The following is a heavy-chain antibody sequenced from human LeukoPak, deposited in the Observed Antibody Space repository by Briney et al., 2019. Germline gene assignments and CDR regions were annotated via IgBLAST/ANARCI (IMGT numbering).Heavy chain of an antibody. D-gene: IGHD3-9*01. V-gene: IGHV3-9*01. Sequence: GGSLRLSCVASGFTLDDYAMHWVRQAPGKGLEWVTGISCNSGNIGYADSVKGRFTISRDNAKNSLYLQMNSLRAEDTALYYCVSAYYDILTGYLDAFDIWGQGTMVTVSS. CDR3: VSAYYDILTGYLDAFDI. J-gene: IGHJ3*02. CDR2: ISCNSGNI. CDR1: GFTLDDYA.